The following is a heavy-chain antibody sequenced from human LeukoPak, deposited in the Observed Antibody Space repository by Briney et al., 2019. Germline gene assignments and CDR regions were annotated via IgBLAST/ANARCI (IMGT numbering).Heavy chain of an antibody. D-gene: IGHD6-19*01. CDR3: ARAGQQWLVVDH. Sequence: ASVKVSCKASGGTFSSYAISWVRQAPGQGLEWMGWISAYNGNTNYAQKLQGRVTMTTDTSTSTAYMELRSLRSDDTAVYYCARAGQQWLVVDHWGQGTLVTVSS. CDR2: ISAYNGNT. V-gene: IGHV1-18*01. CDR1: GGTFSSYA. J-gene: IGHJ4*02.